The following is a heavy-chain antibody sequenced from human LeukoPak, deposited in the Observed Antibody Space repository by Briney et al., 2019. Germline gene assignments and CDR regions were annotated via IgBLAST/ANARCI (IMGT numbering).Heavy chain of an antibody. D-gene: IGHD6-19*01. J-gene: IGHJ4*02. CDR2: ISYDGSK. CDR3: AAGLARESDY. Sequence: GGSLRLSCAASGFTFSTYGMHWVRQAPGKGLEWVAIISYDGSKYYADSVKGRFTISRDNSKNTLYMQMNSLRAEDTAVYYCAAGLARESDYWGQGTLVTVSS. V-gene: IGHV3-30*03. CDR1: GFTFSTYG.